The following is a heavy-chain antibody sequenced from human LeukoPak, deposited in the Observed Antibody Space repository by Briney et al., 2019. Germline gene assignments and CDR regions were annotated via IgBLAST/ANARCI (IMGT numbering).Heavy chain of an antibody. Sequence: SETLSLTCTVSGGSISSYYWSWIRQPPGKGLEWIGYICYSGSTNYNPSLKKRVTISVETPQNQFSLKLSSVTAADTAVYYCATQGYSSGWYMYYWGQGTLVTVSS. D-gene: IGHD6-19*01. CDR3: ATQGYSSGWYMYY. CDR2: ICYSGST. J-gene: IGHJ4*02. CDR1: GGSISSYY. V-gene: IGHV4-59*08.